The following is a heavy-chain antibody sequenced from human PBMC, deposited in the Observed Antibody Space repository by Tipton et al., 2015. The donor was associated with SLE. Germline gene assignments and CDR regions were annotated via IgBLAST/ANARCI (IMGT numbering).Heavy chain of an antibody. CDR1: GFTFSSYA. D-gene: IGHD1/OR15-1a*01. V-gene: IGHV3-23*01. J-gene: IGHJ4*02. CDR3: AKFEKTTDFYLDS. Sequence: SLRLSCATSGFTFSSYALSWVRRAPGKGLEWVSAISGGGGSTYYADFVKGRFSISIDKSKKTLFLQMNSLRVGDTATYYCAKFEKTTDFYLDSWGQGTLVSVSS. CDR2: ISGGGGST.